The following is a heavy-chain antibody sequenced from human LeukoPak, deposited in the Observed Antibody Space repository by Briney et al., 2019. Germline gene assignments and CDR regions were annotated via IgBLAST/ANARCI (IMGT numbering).Heavy chain of an antibody. J-gene: IGHJ4*02. CDR3: AKGGTRGRFTFGGVLVAVDY. CDR1: GFTFSSYA. Sequence: GGSLRLSCAASGFTFSSYAMSWVRQAPGKGLEWVSAISGSGGSTYYADSVKGRFTISRDNSKNTLHLQMNSLRAEDTAVYYCAKGGTRGRFTFGGVLVAVDYWGQGTLVTVSS. D-gene: IGHD3-16*02. V-gene: IGHV3-23*01. CDR2: ISGSGGST.